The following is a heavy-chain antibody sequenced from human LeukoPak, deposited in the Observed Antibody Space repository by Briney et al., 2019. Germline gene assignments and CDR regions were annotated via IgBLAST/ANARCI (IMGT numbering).Heavy chain of an antibody. CDR3: ARDYGSGSYGLDY. D-gene: IGHD3-10*01. Sequence: MPSETLSLTCAVYGGSFSGYYWSWIRQPPGKGLEWIGEINHSGSTNYNPSLKSRVTISVDTSKNQFSLKLSSVTAADTAVYYCARDYGSGSYGLDYWGQGTLVTVSS. CDR2: INHSGST. CDR1: GGSFSGYY. V-gene: IGHV4-34*01. J-gene: IGHJ4*02.